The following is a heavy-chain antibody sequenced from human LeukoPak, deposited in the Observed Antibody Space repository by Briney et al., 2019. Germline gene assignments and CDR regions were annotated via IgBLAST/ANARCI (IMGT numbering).Heavy chain of an antibody. D-gene: IGHD3-9*01. Sequence: PGTSLRLSCAASGFTFSSFAMRWVRQAPGKGLEWVAVISSDGVNKYNADSVKGRFTISRDNSKNTLYLQMNNLRAEDTAVYYCARDLSDIPLPWGQGTLVTVSS. CDR3: ARDLSDIPLP. V-gene: IGHV3-30-3*01. CDR2: ISSDGVNK. J-gene: IGHJ5*02. CDR1: GFTFSSFA.